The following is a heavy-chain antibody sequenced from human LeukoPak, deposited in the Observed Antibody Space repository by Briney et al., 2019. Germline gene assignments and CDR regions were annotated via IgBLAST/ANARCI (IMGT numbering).Heavy chain of an antibody. Sequence: SETLSLTCTVSGGSIGTYYWSWIRQPPGKGLEWIGEINHSGSTNYNPSLKSRVTISVDTSKNQFSLKLSSVTAADTAVYYCARARLMITFGGVIVLYFDYWGQGTLVTVSS. CDR1: GGSIGTYY. D-gene: IGHD3-16*02. V-gene: IGHV4-34*01. CDR2: INHSGST. J-gene: IGHJ4*02. CDR3: ARARLMITFGGVIVLYFDY.